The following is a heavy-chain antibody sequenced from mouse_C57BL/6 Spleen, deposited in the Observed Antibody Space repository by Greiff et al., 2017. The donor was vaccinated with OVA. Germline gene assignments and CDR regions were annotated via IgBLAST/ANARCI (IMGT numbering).Heavy chain of an antibody. CDR1: GFNIKDYY. J-gene: IGHJ2*01. V-gene: IGHV14-2*01. CDR3: ARDCSSYPFDFDY. Sequence: VQLQQSGAELVKPGASVKLSCTASGFNIKDYYMPWVKQRTEQGLEWIGRIDPEDGETKYVPTFQGRATIPADTSSNTAYLQLSSLTSEDTAVYYCARDCSSYPFDFDYWGQGTTLTVSS. CDR2: IDPEDGET. D-gene: IGHD1-1*01.